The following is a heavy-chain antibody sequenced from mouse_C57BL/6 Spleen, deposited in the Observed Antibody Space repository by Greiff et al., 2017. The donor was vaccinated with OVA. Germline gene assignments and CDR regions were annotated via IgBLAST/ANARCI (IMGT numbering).Heavy chain of an antibody. CDR3: AVWLRRRGDLDY. Sequence: ESGPGLVKPSQSLSLTCSVTGYSITSGYYWNWIRQFPGNKLEWMGYISYDGSNNYNPSLKNRISITRDTSKNQFFLKLNSVTTEDTATYYCAVWLRRRGDLDYWGQGTTLTVSS. CDR1: GYSITSGYY. D-gene: IGHD2-2*01. CDR2: ISYDGSN. V-gene: IGHV3-6*01. J-gene: IGHJ2*01.